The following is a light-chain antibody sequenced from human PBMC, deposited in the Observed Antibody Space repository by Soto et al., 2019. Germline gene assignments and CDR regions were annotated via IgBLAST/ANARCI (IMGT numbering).Light chain of an antibody. CDR2: DAS. CDR3: QQYSNWPLT. J-gene: IGKJ4*01. V-gene: IGKV3-15*01. Sequence: ETVMTQSPAILSVSPGERATLSCRASQSVSSSLAWYQQKPGQAPRLLIYDASTRATDVPARFSGSGSGTEFTLTVSSLQSEDFAVYHCQQYSNWPLTFGGGTKV. CDR1: QSVSSS.